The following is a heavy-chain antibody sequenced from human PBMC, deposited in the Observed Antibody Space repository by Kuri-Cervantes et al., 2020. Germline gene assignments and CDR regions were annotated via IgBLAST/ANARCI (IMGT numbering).Heavy chain of an antibody. J-gene: IGHJ6*02. CDR3: ARESMVRGLIISKGMDV. D-gene: IGHD3-10*01. V-gene: IGHV4-30-4*01. Sequence: SETLSLTCTVSGGSISSGDYYWSWIRQPPGKGLEWIGYIYYSGSTYYNPSLKSRVTISVDTSKNQFSLKLSSVTAADTAVYYCARESMVRGLIISKGMDVWGQGTTVTVSS. CDR1: GGSISSGDYY. CDR2: IYYSGST.